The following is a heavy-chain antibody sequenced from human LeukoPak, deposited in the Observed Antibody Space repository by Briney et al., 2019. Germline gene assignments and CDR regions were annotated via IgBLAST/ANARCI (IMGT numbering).Heavy chain of an antibody. J-gene: IGHJ3*02. CDR3: ARANGPPHDAFDI. Sequence: KPSETLSLTCTVSGGSISSYYWSWIRQHPGKGLEWIGYIYYSGSTHYNPSLKSRVTISVDTSKNQFSLKLSSVTAADTAVYYCARANGPPHDAFDIWGQGTMVTVSS. V-gene: IGHV4-59*06. CDR1: GGSISSYY. CDR2: IYYSGST. D-gene: IGHD2-8*01.